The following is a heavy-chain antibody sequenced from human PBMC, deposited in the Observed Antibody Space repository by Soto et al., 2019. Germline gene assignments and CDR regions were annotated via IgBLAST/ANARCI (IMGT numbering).Heavy chain of an antibody. Sequence: GGSLRLSCAASGFTFSSYAMSWVRQAPGKGLEWVSGISGSGGTTYYADSVKGRFTISRDNSKNTLYLQMNGLRAEDTAVYYCANHLHRLWFGGQGYMDVWGKGTTVTVSS. CDR2: ISGSGGTT. V-gene: IGHV3-23*01. D-gene: IGHD3-10*01. CDR1: GFTFSSYA. J-gene: IGHJ6*03. CDR3: ANHLHRLWFGGQGYMDV.